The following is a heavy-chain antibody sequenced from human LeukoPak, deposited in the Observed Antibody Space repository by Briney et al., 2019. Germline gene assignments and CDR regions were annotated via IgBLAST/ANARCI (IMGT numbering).Heavy chain of an antibody. J-gene: IGHJ6*02. D-gene: IGHD2-15*01. CDR2: IKQDGSEK. CDR3: AKMSAGYCSGGSCSGAYYYGIDV. CDR1: GFTFSSYA. V-gene: IGHV3-7*01. Sequence: GGSLRLSCAASGFTFSSYAMSCVRQAPGKGLEWVANIKQDGSEKYYVDSVKGRFTISRDNAKNSLYLQMNSLRAEDTAVYYCAKMSAGYCSGGSCSGAYYYGIDVWGQGTTVTVSS.